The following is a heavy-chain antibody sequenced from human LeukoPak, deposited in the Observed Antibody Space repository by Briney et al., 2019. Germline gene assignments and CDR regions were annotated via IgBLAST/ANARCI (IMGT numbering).Heavy chain of an antibody. CDR1: GFTFSSYW. J-gene: IGHJ4*01. Sequence: GGSLRLSCTASGFTFSSYWMSWVRQAPGKGLEWVANIRQDGGLKHYVDSVKGRFTISRDNAENSLYLQMNSLRAEDTAVYYCGKELWEVIKSSLAYWGQEPWSPPPQ. D-gene: IGHD2-21*01. V-gene: IGHV3-7*04. CDR2: IRQDGGLK. CDR3: GKELWEVIKSSLAY.